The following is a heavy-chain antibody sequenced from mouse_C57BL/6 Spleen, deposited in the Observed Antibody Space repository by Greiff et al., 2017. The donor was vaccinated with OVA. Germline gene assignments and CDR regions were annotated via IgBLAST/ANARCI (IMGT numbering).Heavy chain of an antibody. CDR3: ARPELGNYAMDY. CDR2: ISSGSSTI. V-gene: IGHV5-17*01. Sequence: DVMLVESGGGLVKPGGSLKLSCAASGFTFSDYGMHWVRQAPEKGLEWVAYISSGSSTIYYADTVKGRFTISRDNAKNTLFLQMTSLRSEDTAMYYCARPELGNYAMDYWGQGTSVTVSS. CDR1: GFTFSDYG. D-gene: IGHD4-1*01. J-gene: IGHJ4*01.